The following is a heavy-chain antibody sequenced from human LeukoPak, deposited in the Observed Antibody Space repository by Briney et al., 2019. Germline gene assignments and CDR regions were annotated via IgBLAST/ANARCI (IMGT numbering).Heavy chain of an antibody. Sequence: SETLSLTCTVSGGSISSYYWSWIRQPPGKGLEWIGYIYYSGSTNYNPSLKSRVTISVDTSKNQFSLKLSSVTAADTAVYYCARLVYGSGSHGDYWGLGTLVTVSS. V-gene: IGHV4-59*01. J-gene: IGHJ4*02. D-gene: IGHD3-10*01. CDR1: GGSISSYY. CDR2: IYYSGST. CDR3: ARLVYGSGSHGDY.